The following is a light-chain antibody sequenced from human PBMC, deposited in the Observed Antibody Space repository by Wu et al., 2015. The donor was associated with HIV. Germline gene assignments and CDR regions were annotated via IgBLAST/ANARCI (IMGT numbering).Light chain of an antibody. Sequence: IQMTQSPSAMSASVGDRVTITCRASQGIRIDLGWYQQKPGKAPKLLIYAASSLQSGVPSRFSGSGSGTDFTLTISSLQPEDFATYYCLQDYYYPLTFGGGTKVEIK. V-gene: IGKV1-6*01. J-gene: IGKJ4*01. CDR3: LQDYYYPLT. CDR1: QGIRID. CDR2: AAS.